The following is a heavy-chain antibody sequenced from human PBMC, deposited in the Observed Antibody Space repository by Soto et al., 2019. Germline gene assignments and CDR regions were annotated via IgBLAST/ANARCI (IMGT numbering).Heavy chain of an antibody. CDR3: ARVRLYGSGSYYNGPLADY. CDR2: IIPIFGTA. Sequence: SVTVSCTASGGTFSSYAISWVRQAPGQGLEWMGGIIPIFGTANYARKFQGRVTITADESTSTAYMELSSLRSEDTAVYYRARVRLYGSGSYYNGPLADYWGQGTLVTVSS. V-gene: IGHV1-69*13. D-gene: IGHD3-10*01. J-gene: IGHJ4*02. CDR1: GGTFSSYA.